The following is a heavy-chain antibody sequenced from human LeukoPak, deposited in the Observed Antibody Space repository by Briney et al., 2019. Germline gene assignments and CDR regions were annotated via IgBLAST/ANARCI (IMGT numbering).Heavy chain of an antibody. D-gene: IGHD3-10*01. CDR1: GFTFSIYS. Sequence: PGGSLILSCAASGFTFSIYSMTWVRQAPGKGLEWVAYISSRSSTIYYTDSVRGRFTISRDNAKYSLFLQMNSLRDDDTAVYYCARDYSGSGSFDYWGQGTLVTVSS. V-gene: IGHV3-48*02. CDR3: ARDYSGSGSFDY. CDR2: ISSRSSTI. J-gene: IGHJ4*02.